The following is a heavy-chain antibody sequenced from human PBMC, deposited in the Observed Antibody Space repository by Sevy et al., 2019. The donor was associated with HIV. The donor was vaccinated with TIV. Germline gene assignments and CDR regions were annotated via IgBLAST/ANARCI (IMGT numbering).Heavy chain of an antibody. J-gene: IGHJ4*01. Sequence: ASVKVSCKASGGIFRSNAISWVRQAPGQGLEWMGGIIAVFGTTNYAQKFQGRVTVSADESRSTAYMELSSLRSEDTAVYYCARDKYYYVSGSFDYWGQGTQVTLSS. V-gene: IGHV1-69*13. D-gene: IGHD3-10*01. CDR2: IIAVFGTT. CDR1: GGIFRSNA. CDR3: ARDKYYYVSGSFDY.